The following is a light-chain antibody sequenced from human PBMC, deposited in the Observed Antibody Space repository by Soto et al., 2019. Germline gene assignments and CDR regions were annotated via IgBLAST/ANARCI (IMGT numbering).Light chain of an antibody. Sequence: DIQLTQSPSFLSASVGDRVTITCRARQGISSYLAWYQQKPGKAPKLLIYAASTLQSGVPSRFSGSGSGTEFPLTISRLQAEDVATYYRQQLNSPWTFGQGTKVEIK. CDR3: QQLNSPWT. V-gene: IGKV1-9*01. J-gene: IGKJ1*01. CDR2: AAS. CDR1: QGISSY.